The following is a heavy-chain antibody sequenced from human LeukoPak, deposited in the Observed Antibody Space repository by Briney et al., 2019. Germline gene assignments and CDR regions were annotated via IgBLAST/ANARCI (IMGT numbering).Heavy chain of an antibody. CDR2: IYYSGST. CDR1: GGSISSSSYY. CDR3: ARITGSFYFYYYMGV. Sequence: PSETLSLTCTVSGGSISSSSYYWGWIRQPPGKGLEWIGSIYYSGSTYYNPSLKSRVTISVDTSMSQFSLRLSSVTAADTAVYYCARITGSFYFYYYMGVWGKGTTVTVSS. J-gene: IGHJ6*03. V-gene: IGHV4-39*07. D-gene: IGHD1-26*01.